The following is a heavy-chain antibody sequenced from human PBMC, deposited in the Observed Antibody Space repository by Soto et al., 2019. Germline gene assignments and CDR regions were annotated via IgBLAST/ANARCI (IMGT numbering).Heavy chain of an antibody. J-gene: IGHJ4*02. CDR1: GFTFSRYW. V-gene: IGHV3-7*01. Sequence: EVQLVESGGGLVQPGGSLRLSCAASGFTFSRYWMSWVRQAPGKGLEWGANIKEDGSEKYYVDSVTGRFTISRDNAKNSLFLQMNSLRADDTAVYYCARGGAPGAGDYWGQGTLVTVSS. D-gene: IGHD6-13*01. CDR2: IKEDGSEK. CDR3: ARGGAPGAGDY.